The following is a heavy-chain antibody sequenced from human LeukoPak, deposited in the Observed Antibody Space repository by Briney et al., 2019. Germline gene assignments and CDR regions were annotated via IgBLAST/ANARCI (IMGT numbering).Heavy chain of an antibody. CDR1: GGSISSYY. V-gene: IGHV4-4*07. CDR3: AREGPYDFWSGYYDNWFDP. CDR2: IYTCGST. D-gene: IGHD3-3*01. Sequence: SETLSLTCTVSGGSISSYYGSWIRQPAGEGLEWIGRIYTCGSTNYNPSLKSRVTMSVDTSKNQFSLKLSSVTAADTAVYYCAREGPYDFWSGYYDNWFDPWGQGTLVTVSS. J-gene: IGHJ5*02.